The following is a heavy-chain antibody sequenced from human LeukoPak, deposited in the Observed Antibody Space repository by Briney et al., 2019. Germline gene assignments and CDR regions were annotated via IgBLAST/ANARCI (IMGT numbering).Heavy chain of an antibody. J-gene: IGHJ4*02. CDR2: ISGSGGST. CDR3: AKDSGPNNRIAVAGTDPFDY. D-gene: IGHD6-19*01. V-gene: IGHV3-23*01. Sequence: GGSLRLSCAASGFTFSSYAMSWVRQAPGKGLEWVSAISGSGGSTYYADSVKGRFTISRDNSKNTLYLQMNSLRAEDTAVYYCAKDSGPNNRIAVAGTDPFDYWGQGTLVTVSS. CDR1: GFTFSSYA.